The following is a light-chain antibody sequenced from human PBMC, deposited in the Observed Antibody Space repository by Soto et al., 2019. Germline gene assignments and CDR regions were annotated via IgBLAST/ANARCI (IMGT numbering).Light chain of an antibody. Sequence: QAVVTQPPSVSGAPGQRVTISCTGSSSNIGAGYDVHWYQQLPGTDPKLLIYLNTNRPSGVPDRFSGSKSGTSASLAITGLQAEDEADYYCQSYDSSLRAVVFGGGTKLTVL. CDR2: LNT. CDR3: QSYDSSLRAVV. V-gene: IGLV1-40*01. CDR1: SSNIGAGYD. J-gene: IGLJ3*02.